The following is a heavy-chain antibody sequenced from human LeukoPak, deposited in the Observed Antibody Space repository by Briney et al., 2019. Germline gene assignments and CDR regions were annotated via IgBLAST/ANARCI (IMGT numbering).Heavy chain of an antibody. V-gene: IGHV4-61*02. D-gene: IGHD3-22*01. J-gene: IGHJ4*02. CDR3: ARDSIRAGYYDSSGTLLFDY. Sequence: PSQTLSLTCTVSGGSISSGSYYWSWIRQPVGKGLEWIGRIYTSGSTNYNPSLKSRVTISVDTSKNQFSLKLSSVTAADTAVYYCARDSIRAGYYDSSGTLLFDYWGQGTLVTVS. CDR1: GGSISSGSYY. CDR2: IYTSGST.